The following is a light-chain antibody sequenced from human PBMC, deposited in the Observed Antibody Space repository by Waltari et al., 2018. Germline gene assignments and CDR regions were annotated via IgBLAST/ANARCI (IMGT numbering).Light chain of an antibody. Sequence: EIVLTQSPDFQSVTPKEKVTITCRASQSIGGSLHWYQQKPDQSPRLLVKYASQSISGVPSRFSGSGYGTDFTLTINSLETEDAATYYCHQSNIIPRTFGRGTKLEIK. CDR3: HQSNIIPRT. CDR2: YAS. CDR1: QSIGGS. V-gene: IGKV6-21*02. J-gene: IGKJ2*01.